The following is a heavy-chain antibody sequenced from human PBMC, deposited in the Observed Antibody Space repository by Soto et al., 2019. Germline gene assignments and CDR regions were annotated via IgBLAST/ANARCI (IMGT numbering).Heavy chain of an antibody. Sequence: ASVKVSWKVSGYTLTELSMHWVRQAPGKGLEWMGGFDPEDGETIYAQKFQGRVTMTEDTSTDTAYMELSSLRSEDTAVYYCATSSITMIVVVTQGSFDYWGQATLVTVSS. CDR3: ATSSITMIVVVTQGSFDY. V-gene: IGHV1-24*01. D-gene: IGHD3-22*01. J-gene: IGHJ4*02. CDR1: GYTLTELS. CDR2: FDPEDGET.